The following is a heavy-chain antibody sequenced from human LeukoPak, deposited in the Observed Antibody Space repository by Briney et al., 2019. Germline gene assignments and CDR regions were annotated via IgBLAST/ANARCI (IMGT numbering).Heavy chain of an antibody. D-gene: IGHD5-12*01. V-gene: IGHV3-7*01. Sequence: PGGSLRLSCVASGFTFSDYWMSWVRQAPGMGLEWVANIETDGDEKNYMDSVKGRFTISRDNARNSLYLQMSSLRVEDTAVYYCARDIPSGFYTPDYWGRGTLVTVSS. J-gene: IGHJ4*02. CDR1: GFTFSDYW. CDR2: IETDGDEK. CDR3: ARDIPSGFYTPDY.